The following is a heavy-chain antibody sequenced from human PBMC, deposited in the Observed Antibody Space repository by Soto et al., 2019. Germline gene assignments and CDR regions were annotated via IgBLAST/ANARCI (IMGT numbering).Heavy chain of an antibody. J-gene: IGHJ3*02. CDR1: GFAVSSNY. V-gene: IGHV3-53*01. CDR2: VHSDGST. CDR3: NRGGYVGAFDI. Sequence: GGSLRLSCRVSGFAVSSNYMGWVRQAPGKGLEWVSLVHSDGSTYFADSVRGRFTIFRDNSKNTLYLQLTSLRAEDTAVYYCNRGGYVGAFDIWGQGAMVTVSS. D-gene: IGHD3-22*01.